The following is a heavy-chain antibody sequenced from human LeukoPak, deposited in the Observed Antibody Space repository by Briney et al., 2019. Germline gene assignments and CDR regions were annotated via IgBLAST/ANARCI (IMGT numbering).Heavy chain of an antibody. V-gene: IGHV4-59*01. CDR1: GGSISSYY. CDR2: IYYSGST. D-gene: IGHD6-13*01. J-gene: IGHJ5*02. CDR3: ARDLRSSSWGNARKQNWFDP. Sequence: SETLSLTCTVSGGSISSYYWSWIRQPPGKGLEWIGYIYYSGSTNYNPSLKSRVTISVDTSKNQFSLKLSSVTAADTAVYYCARDLRSSSWGNARKQNWFDPWGQGTLVTVSS.